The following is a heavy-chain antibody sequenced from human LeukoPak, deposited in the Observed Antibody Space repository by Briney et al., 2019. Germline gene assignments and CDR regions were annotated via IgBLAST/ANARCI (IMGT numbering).Heavy chain of an antibody. Sequence: PGGSLRLSCAASGFTFSSYSMNWVRQAPGKGLEWVSYISSSSSTIYYADSVKGRFTISRDNAKNSLYLQMNSLRAEDTAVYYCARGKTSQNIVTRKTYNWFDPWGQGTLVTVSS. CDR1: GFTFSSYS. D-gene: IGHD2/OR15-2a*01. CDR3: ARGKTSQNIVTRKTYNWFDP. J-gene: IGHJ5*02. CDR2: ISSSSSTI. V-gene: IGHV3-48*01.